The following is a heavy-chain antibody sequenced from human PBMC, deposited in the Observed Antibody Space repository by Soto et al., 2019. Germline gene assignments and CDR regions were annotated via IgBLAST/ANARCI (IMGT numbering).Heavy chain of an antibody. J-gene: IGHJ4*02. Sequence: ASVKVSCKXSGYTLSDHFIHWLRQAPGQGPEWMGWINPNTGGTNYAQKFQGSVTMTRDMSSGTFFLEVTSLKSDDTALYYCARVLLSGAHYFDFWGQGSLVTVSS. CDR1: GYTLSDHF. CDR3: ARVLLSGAHYFDF. D-gene: IGHD7-27*01. CDR2: INPNTGGT. V-gene: IGHV1-2*04.